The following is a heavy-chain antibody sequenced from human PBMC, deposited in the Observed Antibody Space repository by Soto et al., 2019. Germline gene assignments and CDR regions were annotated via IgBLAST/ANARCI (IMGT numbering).Heavy chain of an antibody. J-gene: IGHJ6*03. CDR1: GFTFRSYA. D-gene: IGHD3-22*01. CDR3: VRWPSDTYYYYYYMDV. Sequence: GGSLRLSCAASGFTFRSYAMSWVRQAPGKGLECVSTISGSGGNANYADSVKGRFTISRDNSENTLYLQMNSLRTEDTAAYYCVRWPSDTYYYYYYMDVWGKGTTVTVSS. CDR2: ISGSGGNA. V-gene: IGHV3-23*01.